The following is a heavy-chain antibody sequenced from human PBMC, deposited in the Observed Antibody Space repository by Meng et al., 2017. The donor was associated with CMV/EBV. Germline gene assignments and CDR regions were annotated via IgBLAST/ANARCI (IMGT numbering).Heavy chain of an antibody. CDR3: ARDTMMIMSFDH. V-gene: IGHV1-18*01. J-gene: IGHJ4*02. CDR2: ISGYNDNT. Sequence: QVQLVQSGAEVKKPGASVKCSCKASGYTFTHHGISWVRQAPGQGLEWMGWISGYNDNTKYARHLQGRVTMTTDTSTNTAYMELRSLRSDDTAIYYCARDTMMIMSFDHWGPGTLVTVSS. CDR1: GYTFTHHG. D-gene: IGHD3-22*01.